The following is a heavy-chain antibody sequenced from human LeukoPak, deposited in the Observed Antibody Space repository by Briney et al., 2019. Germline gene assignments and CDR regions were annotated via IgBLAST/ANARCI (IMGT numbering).Heavy chain of an antibody. CDR2: ISWNSGSI. Sequence: GGSLRLSCAASGFTFDDYAMHWVRQAPGKGLEWVSGISWNSGSIGYADSVKGRFTISRDNAKNSLHLQMNSLRAEDMALYYCAKATGPNYYDSSPYYFDYWGQGTLVTVSS. D-gene: IGHD3-22*01. V-gene: IGHV3-9*03. J-gene: IGHJ4*02. CDR3: AKATGPNYYDSSPYYFDY. CDR1: GFTFDDYA.